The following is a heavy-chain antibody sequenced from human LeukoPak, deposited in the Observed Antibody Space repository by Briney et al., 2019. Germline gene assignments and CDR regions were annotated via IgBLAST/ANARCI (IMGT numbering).Heavy chain of an antibody. Sequence: SSESLSLTCTVSGGSISSSYWHWIRQPPGKGLEWIGQINPSRNTNYNPSLKCRDTISIDTSEKQFSLELRSVTAAHTAVNSWGRENCSGGTCYSIDYLSCMDVWGKGTTVTVSS. J-gene: IGHJ6*03. V-gene: IGHV4-34*01. CDR3: GRENCSGGTCYSIDYLSCMDV. CDR1: GGSISSSY. CDR2: INPSRNT. D-gene: IGHD2-15*01.